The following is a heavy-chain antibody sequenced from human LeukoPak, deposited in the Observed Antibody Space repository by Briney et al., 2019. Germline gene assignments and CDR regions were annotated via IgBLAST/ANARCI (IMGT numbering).Heavy chain of an antibody. D-gene: IGHD3-10*01. J-gene: IGHJ6*03. CDR1: GGSISSSSYY. CDR3: ARDGNYGSGSYYMDV. V-gene: IGHV4-39*02. Sequence: SETLSLTCTVSGGSISSSSYYWGWIRQPPGKGLEWIGSIYYSGSTYYNPSLKSRVTISVDPSKNQFSLKLSSVTAADTAVYYCARDGNYGSGSYYMDVWGKGTTVTVSS. CDR2: IYYSGST.